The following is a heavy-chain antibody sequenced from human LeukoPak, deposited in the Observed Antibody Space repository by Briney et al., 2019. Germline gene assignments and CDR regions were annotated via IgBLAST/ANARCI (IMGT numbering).Heavy chain of an antibody. V-gene: IGHV1-2*02. CDR1: GYTFTDYY. D-gene: IGHD5-24*01. CDR2: MHPNSGGT. Sequence: ASVKVSCKASGYTFTDYYMHWLRQAPGQGLEWMGWMHPNSGGTNYAQKFQGRVTMTRDTSISTAYMDLSSLRSDDTAVYYCAKYPTRRDGYNEGSYWGQGTLVTVSS. J-gene: IGHJ4*02. CDR3: AKYPTRRDGYNEGSY.